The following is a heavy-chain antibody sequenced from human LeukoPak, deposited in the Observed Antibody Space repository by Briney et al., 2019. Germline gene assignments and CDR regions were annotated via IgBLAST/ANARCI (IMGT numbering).Heavy chain of an antibody. CDR2: IRYDDSE. D-gene: IGHD3-22*01. J-gene: IGHJ5*02. Sequence: GGSLRFSCVASGFSLSEYGIHWVRQAPGKGLEWLSFIRYDDSEYYADSVKSRFAISRDNSKNTLFLQMHSLRSEGTAVYYCAKDPVNHCASSVCYGLQSWGQGTLVIVSS. V-gene: IGHV3-30*02. CDR1: GFSLSEYG. CDR3: AKDPVNHCASSVCYGLQS.